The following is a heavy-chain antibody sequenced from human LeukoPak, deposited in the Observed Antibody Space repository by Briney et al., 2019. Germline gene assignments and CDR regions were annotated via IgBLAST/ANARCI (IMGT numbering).Heavy chain of an antibody. J-gene: IGHJ5*02. V-gene: IGHV4-59*01. CDR2: IYYSGST. CDR3: ARGSPWGWFDP. Sequence: SETLSLTCAVYGGSFSGYYWSWIRQPPGKGLEWIGYIYYSGSTNYNPSLKSRVTISVDTSKNQFSLKLSSVTAADTAVYYCARGSPWGWFDPWGQGALVTVSS. D-gene: IGHD3-16*01. CDR1: GGSFSGYY.